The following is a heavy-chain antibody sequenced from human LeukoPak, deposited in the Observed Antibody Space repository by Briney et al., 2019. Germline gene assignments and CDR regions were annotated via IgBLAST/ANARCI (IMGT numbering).Heavy chain of an antibody. CDR3: AREHSGSFDAFDI. V-gene: IGHV3-7*01. CDR1: GFTFSSYW. Sequence: GGSLRLSCAASGFTFSSYWMSWVRQAPGKGLEWVANIKQDGSEKYYVDSVKGRFTISRDNAKNSLYLQMNSRRAEDTAVYYCAREHSGSFDAFDIWGQGTMVTVSS. J-gene: IGHJ3*02. CDR2: IKQDGSEK. D-gene: IGHD1-26*01.